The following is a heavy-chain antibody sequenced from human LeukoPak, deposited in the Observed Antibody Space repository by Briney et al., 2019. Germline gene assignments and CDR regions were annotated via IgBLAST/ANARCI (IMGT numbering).Heavy chain of an antibody. V-gene: IGHV1-18*04. CDR2: ISASDGKT. CDR3: ARDPPCWGGSCQFTDTTLDY. J-gene: IGHJ4*02. Sequence: ASVKVSCKASGYTFTSYYMHWVRQAPGQGLEWMGWISASDGKTKYSQKLQGRVTMSTDTSTNTAYMELRSLRADDTAVYYCARDPPCWGGSCQFTDTTLDYWGQGTLVTVSS. D-gene: IGHD2-15*01. CDR1: GYTFTSYY.